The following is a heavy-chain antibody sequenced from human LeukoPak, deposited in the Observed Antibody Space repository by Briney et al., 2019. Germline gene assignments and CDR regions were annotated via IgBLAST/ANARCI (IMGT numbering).Heavy chain of an antibody. V-gene: IGHV4-4*07. CDR1: GASISDYY. Sequence: SETLSLTCNVSGASISDYYWSWIRQSAGKGLEWIGRIYAAETDFNPSLKSRLTMSIDTSKNQFSLKLRSVTAADTAVYYCARHQGWLQREYWGQGTLVTVSS. D-gene: IGHD5-24*01. J-gene: IGHJ4*02. CDR2: IYAAET. CDR3: ARHQGWLQREY.